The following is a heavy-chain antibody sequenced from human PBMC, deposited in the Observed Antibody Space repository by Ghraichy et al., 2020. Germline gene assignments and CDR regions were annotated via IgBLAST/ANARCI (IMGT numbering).Heavy chain of an antibody. CDR1: GFTFSTYD. CDR3: AKEVQGSSFSDF. J-gene: IGHJ4*02. Sequence: LSLTCAASGFTFSTYDMSWVRQAPGKGLEWVSAIIGSGGRTWYADSVKGRFTISRDNSKNTLYLQMNSLRAEDTAVYYCAKEVQGSSFSDFWGQGTMVTVSS. D-gene: IGHD6-6*01. V-gene: IGHV3-23*01. CDR2: IIGSGGRT.